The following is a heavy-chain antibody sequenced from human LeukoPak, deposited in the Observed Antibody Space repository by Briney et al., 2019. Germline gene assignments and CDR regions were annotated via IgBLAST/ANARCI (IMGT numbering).Heavy chain of an antibody. CDR2: ISSSSSTI. CDR3: ARDRAGPHFDY. V-gene: IGHV3-48*01. CDR1: GFTLSSYS. J-gene: IGHJ4*02. D-gene: IGHD6-13*01. Sequence: PGGSLRLSCAASGFTLSSYSMNWVRQAPGKGLEWVSYISSSSSTIYYADSVKGRFTISRDNAKNSLYLQMNSLRAEDTAVYYCARDRAGPHFDYWGQGNPGHRLL.